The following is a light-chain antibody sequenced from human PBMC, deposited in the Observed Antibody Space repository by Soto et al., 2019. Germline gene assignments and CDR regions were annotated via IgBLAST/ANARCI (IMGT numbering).Light chain of an antibody. Sequence: QAVLTQPPSVSAAPGEKVTISCSGRTSNIVNNFVSWYRQLPGAAPQLLIHTTNKRPSGVSDRFSGYKSGSSATLGITGPPTGDEAHYYCGTWDYSVTAFVFGGGTKLTVL. V-gene: IGLV1-51*01. CDR1: TSNIVNNF. CDR3: GTWDYSVTAFV. J-gene: IGLJ2*01. CDR2: TTN.